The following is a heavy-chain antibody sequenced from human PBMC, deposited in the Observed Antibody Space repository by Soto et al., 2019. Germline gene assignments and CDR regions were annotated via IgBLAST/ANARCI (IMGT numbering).Heavy chain of an antibody. V-gene: IGHV4-38-2*01. CDR1: GYSISTGYY. D-gene: IGHD3-22*01. CDR3: AGILSDSSGYCLAY. Sequence: SETLSPTCAVSGYSISTGYYGGWIRQPPGKGLEWSGSIYDSGSTYYNPSLKSRVTISVDTSKNQFSLKLSSVTAADTAVYYCAGILSDSSGYCLAYWGQGTLVTVSS. J-gene: IGHJ4*02. CDR2: IYDSGST.